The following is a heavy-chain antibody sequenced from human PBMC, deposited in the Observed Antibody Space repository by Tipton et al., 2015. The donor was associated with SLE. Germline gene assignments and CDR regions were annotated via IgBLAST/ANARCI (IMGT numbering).Heavy chain of an antibody. Sequence: TLSLTCNVSGVSISSSYWSWIRQPAGKGLEWIGRLYTSGATDDNPSLTSRVTMSVDMSKNQIFLKMTSVTAADSAVYFCARVISECVGCSKGYMDVWGKGTTVTVSS. J-gene: IGHJ6*03. CDR3: ARVISECVGCSKGYMDV. V-gene: IGHV4-4*07. D-gene: IGHD2-15*01. CDR1: GVSISSSY. CDR2: LYTSGAT.